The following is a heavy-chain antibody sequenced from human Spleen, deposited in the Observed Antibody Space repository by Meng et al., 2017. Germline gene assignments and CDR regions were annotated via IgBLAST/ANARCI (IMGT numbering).Heavy chain of an antibody. D-gene: IGHD4-17*01. V-gene: IGHV4-34*01. Sequence: QVPLQKWGAGLLKPSETLFLTCAVSGGSLSDYYWSWVRQPPGKGLEWIGQIKHSGSTIYTPSLKSRLTMSVDTSKSQFSLTLTSVTAADAAVYYCARGPISVTHDFDSWGQGTLVTVSS. J-gene: IGHJ4*02. CDR3: ARGPISVTHDFDS. CDR1: GGSLSDYY. CDR2: IKHSGST.